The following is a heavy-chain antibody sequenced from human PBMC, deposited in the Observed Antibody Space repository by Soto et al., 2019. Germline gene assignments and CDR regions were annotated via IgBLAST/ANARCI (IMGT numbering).Heavy chain of an antibody. V-gene: IGHV4-34*01. CDR2: INHSGST. D-gene: IGHD3-3*01. CDR3: AKRRERYYDFWSARAPSWFDP. CDR1: GGSYSGYY. J-gene: IGHJ5*02. Sequence: LSLTCAVYGGSYSGYYWSWIRQPPGKGLEWIGEINHSGSTNYNPSLKSRVTISVDTSKNQFSLKLSSVTAADTAVYYCAKRRERYYDFWSARAPSWFDPWRQGTLVSVSS.